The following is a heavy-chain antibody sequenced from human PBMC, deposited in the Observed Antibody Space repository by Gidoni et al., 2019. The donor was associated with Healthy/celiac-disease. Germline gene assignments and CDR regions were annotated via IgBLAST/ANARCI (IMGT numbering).Heavy chain of an antibody. CDR3: AKDLYSYGGRLDY. V-gene: IGHV3-30*18. CDR2: ISYDGSNK. D-gene: IGHD5-18*01. Sequence: QVQLVESGGGVVQPGRSLRLSCAASGFTFSSYGMHWVRQAPGKGLEWVAVISYDGSNKYYADSVKGRFTISRDNSKNTLYLQMNSLRAEDTAVYYCAKDLYSYGGRLDYWGQGTLVTVSS. J-gene: IGHJ4*02. CDR1: GFTFSSYG.